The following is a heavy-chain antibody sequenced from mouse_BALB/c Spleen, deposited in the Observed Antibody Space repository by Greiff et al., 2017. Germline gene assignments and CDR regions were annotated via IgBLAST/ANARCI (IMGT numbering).Heavy chain of an antibody. Sequence: QVQLQQSGAELMKPGASVKISCKATGYTFSSYWIEWVKQRPGHGLEWIGEILPGSGSTNYNEKFKGKATFTADTSSNTAYMQLSSLTSEDSAVYYCARYGKYDFYAMDYWGQGTTVTVSS. CDR3: ARYGKYDFYAMDY. V-gene: IGHV1-9*01. D-gene: IGHD2-1*01. J-gene: IGHJ4*01. CDR1: GYTFSSYW. CDR2: ILPGSGST.